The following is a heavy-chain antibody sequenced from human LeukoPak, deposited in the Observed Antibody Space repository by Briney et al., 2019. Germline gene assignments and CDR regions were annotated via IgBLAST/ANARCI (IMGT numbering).Heavy chain of an antibody. CDR2: TSSSSGTI. V-gene: IGHV3-48*01. CDR3: ARSFGYGVDAFDI. Sequence: PGGSLRLSCAASGFTFSIYSMSWVRQAPGKGLEWVSYTSSSSGTIYYADSVKGRFTISRDNAKNSLYLQMNSPRAEDTAVYYCARSFGYGVDAFDIWGQGTMVTVSS. J-gene: IGHJ3*02. D-gene: IGHD5-18*01. CDR1: GFTFSIYS.